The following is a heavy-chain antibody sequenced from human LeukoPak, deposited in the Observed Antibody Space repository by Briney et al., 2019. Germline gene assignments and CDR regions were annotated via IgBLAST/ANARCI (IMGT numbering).Heavy chain of an antibody. Sequence: SSETLSLTCTVSGGSISSYYWSWIRQPPGKGLEWIGYIYTSGSTNYNPSLKSRVTISVDTSKNQFSLKLSSVTAADTAVYYCARMYYDFWSGYAPPHAFDIWAKGQWSPSLQ. V-gene: IGHV4-4*09. CDR2: IYTSGST. CDR1: GGSISSYY. D-gene: IGHD3-3*01. CDR3: ARMYYDFWSGYAPPHAFDI. J-gene: IGHJ3*02.